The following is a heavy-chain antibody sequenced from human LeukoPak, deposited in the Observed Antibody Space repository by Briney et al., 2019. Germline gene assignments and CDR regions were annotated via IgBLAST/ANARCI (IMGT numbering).Heavy chain of an antibody. V-gene: IGHV3-30*18. CDR3: ANPTVVTLGKDAFDI. CDR2: ISYDGSNK. Sequence: GGSLRLSCAASRYTFSSYGMHWVRQAPGKGLEWVAVISYDGSNKYYADSVKGRLTISRDNSKNTLYLQMNSLRAEDTAVYYCANPTVVTLGKDAFDIWGQGTMVTVSS. D-gene: IGHD4-23*01. J-gene: IGHJ3*02. CDR1: RYTFSSYG.